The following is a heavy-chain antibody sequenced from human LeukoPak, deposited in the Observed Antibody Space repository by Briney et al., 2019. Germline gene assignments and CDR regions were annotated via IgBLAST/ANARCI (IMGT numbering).Heavy chain of an antibody. CDR2: ISGNSIYI. CDR1: GFTFSDYS. CDR3: ARASGSYDC. Sequence: GGSLRLSCAASGFTFSDYSMSWVRQAPGKGLEWVSSISGNSIYIYLTDSVKGRFTISRDNVKNSLSLQMNSLRAEDTAVYYCARASGSYDCWGQGTLVTVSS. V-gene: IGHV3-21*01. J-gene: IGHJ4*02. D-gene: IGHD1-26*01.